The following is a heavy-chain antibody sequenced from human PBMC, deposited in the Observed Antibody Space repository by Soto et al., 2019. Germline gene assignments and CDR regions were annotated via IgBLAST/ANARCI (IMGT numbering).Heavy chain of an antibody. CDR1: CGSFSGYY. CDR2: INHSGRN. J-gene: IGHJ5*02. Sequence: SGTLSLTCAVYCGSFSGYYWSWIRQPPGKGVERIGGINHSGRNNYNPSLKSRLTMPVDTSKNQISLRLSSVTAADTSVYYCARRGYDFWSGFYFDPWGQGTQVTVSS. D-gene: IGHD3-3*01. V-gene: IGHV4-34*01. CDR3: ARRGYDFWSGFYFDP.